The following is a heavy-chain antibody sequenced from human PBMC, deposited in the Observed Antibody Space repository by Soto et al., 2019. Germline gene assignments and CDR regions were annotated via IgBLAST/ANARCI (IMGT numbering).Heavy chain of an antibody. CDR2: IYWDDDE. D-gene: IGHD5-18*01. Sequence: QITLKESGPTLVKPTQTLTLTCTFSGFSLTTRGVGVGWIRQPPGKALEWLALIYWDDDEGYSPPLKSRLTITKDTFKYHVVLTRTNTDPVDTATYYCAHRPRGYSYHFAYWGQGTLVTVSS. V-gene: IGHV2-5*02. CDR1: GFSLTTRGVG. CDR3: AHRPRGYSYHFAY. J-gene: IGHJ4*02.